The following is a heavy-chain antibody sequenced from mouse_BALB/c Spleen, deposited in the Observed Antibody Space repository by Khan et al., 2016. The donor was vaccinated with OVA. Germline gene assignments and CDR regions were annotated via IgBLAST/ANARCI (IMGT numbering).Heavy chain of an antibody. CDR1: GYTFTSHT. CDR3: ARRTTEYALKY. Sequence: QVQLKQSGAELARPGASVKMSCKASGYTFTSHTMHWVKQRPGQGLEWIGYINPRSDYTQYNQNFNDKATLTADISSSTAYMQLSSLTSEDSAVYYCARRTTEYALKYWGQGTSVTVSS. V-gene: IGHV1-4*01. CDR2: INPRSDYT. J-gene: IGHJ4*01. D-gene: IGHD2-14*01.